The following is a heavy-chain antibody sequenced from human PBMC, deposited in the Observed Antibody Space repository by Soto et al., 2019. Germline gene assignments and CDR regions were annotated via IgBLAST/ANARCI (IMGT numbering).Heavy chain of an antibody. V-gene: IGHV1-24*01. CDR3: ATDLGIAAAGTIDY. CDR1: GYTLTELS. Sequence: GASVKVSCKVSGYTLTELSMHWVRQAPGKGLEWMGGFDPEDGETIYAQKFQGRVTMTEDTSTDTAYMELSSLRSEDTAVYYCATDLGIAAAGTIDYWGQGTLVTVSS. CDR2: FDPEDGET. D-gene: IGHD6-13*01. J-gene: IGHJ4*02.